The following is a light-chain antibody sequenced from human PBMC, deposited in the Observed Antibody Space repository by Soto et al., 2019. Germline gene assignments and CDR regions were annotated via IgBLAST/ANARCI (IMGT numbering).Light chain of an antibody. CDR2: GAS. CDR1: QSVSSN. J-gene: IGKJ1*01. CDR3: QQYNNWPQT. V-gene: IGKV3-15*01. Sequence: EIVMTQSPATLSVSPGERATLSCRASQSVSSNLAWYQQKPGQAPRLLIYGASTRATAIPARFSGSGSGTDFTLTISSLQSEDFAVYYCQQYNNWPQTFGQGTKVEIK.